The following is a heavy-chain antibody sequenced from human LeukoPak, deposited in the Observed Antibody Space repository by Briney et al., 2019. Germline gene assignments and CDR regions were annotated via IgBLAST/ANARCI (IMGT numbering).Heavy chain of an antibody. J-gene: IGHJ5*02. D-gene: IGHD3-16*01. CDR3: ARGFAVDWFDP. Sequence: GGSLRLSCAASGFTFSNLWMHWVRQAPGKGLLWVSRINSDGSSPTYADSVKGRFTISRDNAKNTLYLQMNSLTTEDTAVYYCARGFAVDWFDPWGQGALVTVS. CDR2: INSDGSSP. V-gene: IGHV3-74*01. CDR1: GFTFSNLW.